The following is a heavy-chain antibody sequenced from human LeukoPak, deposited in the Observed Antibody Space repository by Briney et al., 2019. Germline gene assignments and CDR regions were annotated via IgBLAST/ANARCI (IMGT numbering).Heavy chain of an antibody. D-gene: IGHD3-3*01. CDR3: ARESGRPFWSGYYNP. Sequence: SQTLSLTCTVSGGSISSGSYYWSWIRQPAGKGLEWIGRIYTSGSTNYNPSLKSRVTISVDTSKNQFSLKLSSVTAADTAVYYCARESGRPFWSGYYNPWGQGTLVTVS. CDR2: IYTSGST. V-gene: IGHV4-61*02. CDR1: GGSISSGSYY. J-gene: IGHJ5*02.